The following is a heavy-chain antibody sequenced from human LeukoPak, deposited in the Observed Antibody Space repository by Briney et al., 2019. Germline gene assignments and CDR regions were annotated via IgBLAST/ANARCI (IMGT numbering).Heavy chain of an antibody. CDR2: ISWNSGSI. V-gene: IGHV3-9*01. Sequence: GGSLRLSCAAPGFTFDGCAMHWVRQAPGKGLEWVSGISWNSGSIVYADSVKGRFTISRDNAKNSLYLQMNSLRAEDTALYYCAKEGSVCTNGICRYFDDWGQGTLVTVSS. D-gene: IGHD2-8*01. J-gene: IGHJ4*02. CDR1: GFTFDGCA. CDR3: AKEGSVCTNGICRYFDD.